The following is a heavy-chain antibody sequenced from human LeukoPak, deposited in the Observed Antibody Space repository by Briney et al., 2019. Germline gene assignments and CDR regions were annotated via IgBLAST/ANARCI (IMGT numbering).Heavy chain of an antibody. CDR2: IYSTGTT. CDR3: ARVGGGSYYDSSGYYSPAWYFDL. V-gene: IGHV4-39*07. Sequence: SETLSLTCAVSGGSIRNSSFYWGWIRQPPGKGLEWIASIYSTGTTYYNPSIKSRITIFVDTSKNQVSLKLRSVTAADTAVYYCARVGGGSYYDSSGYYSPAWYFDLWGRGTLVTVSS. CDR1: GGSIRNSSFY. J-gene: IGHJ2*01. D-gene: IGHD3-22*01.